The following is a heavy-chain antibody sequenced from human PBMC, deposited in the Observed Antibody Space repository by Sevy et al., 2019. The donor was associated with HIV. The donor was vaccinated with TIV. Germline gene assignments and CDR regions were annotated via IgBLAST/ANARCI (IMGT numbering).Heavy chain of an antibody. V-gene: IGHV3-7*01. CDR1: GFTFSNFW. CDR2: IKQDGSEK. CDR3: ARVYRGDAEYFQH. D-gene: IGHD3-10*01. J-gene: IGHJ1*01. Sequence: GGSLRLSCAASGFTFSNFWMSWVCQAPGKGLEWVANIKQDGSEKYYVDSVKGRFTISRDNAKNSLYLQMNSLRAEDTAVYYCARVYRGDAEYFQHWGQGTLVTVSS.